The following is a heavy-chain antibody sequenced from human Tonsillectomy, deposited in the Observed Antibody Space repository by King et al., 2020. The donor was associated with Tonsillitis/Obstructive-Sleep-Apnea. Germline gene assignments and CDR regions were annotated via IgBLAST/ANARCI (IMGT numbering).Heavy chain of an antibody. CDR3: ARSYIAAAGTGAYYYYYMDV. J-gene: IGHJ6*03. CDR2: IYPGVSDT. Sequence: QLVQSGAEVKKPGESLKISCKGSGYSFTTYWIAWVRQMPGKGLEWMGIIYPGVSDTRYSPSFQGQVTISADKSISTAYLQWSSLQASDTAMYYCARSYIAAAGTGAYYYYYMDVWGKGTTVTVSS. V-gene: IGHV5-51*01. D-gene: IGHD6-13*01. CDR1: GYSFTTYW.